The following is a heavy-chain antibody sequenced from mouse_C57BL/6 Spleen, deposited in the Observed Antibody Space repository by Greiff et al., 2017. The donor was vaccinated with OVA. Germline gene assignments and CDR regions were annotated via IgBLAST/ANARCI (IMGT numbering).Heavy chain of an antibody. CDR1: GYTFTSYG. V-gene: IGHV1-81*01. CDR2: IYPRSGNT. J-gene: IGHJ4*01. CDR3: ARGDDGYYGYAMDY. Sequence: QVQLQQSGAELARPGASVKLSCKASGYTFTSYGISWVKQRTGQGLEWIGEIYPRSGNTYYNEKFKGKATLTADKSSSTAYMELRSLTSEDSAVYVCARGDDGYYGYAMDYWGQGTSVTVSS. D-gene: IGHD2-3*01.